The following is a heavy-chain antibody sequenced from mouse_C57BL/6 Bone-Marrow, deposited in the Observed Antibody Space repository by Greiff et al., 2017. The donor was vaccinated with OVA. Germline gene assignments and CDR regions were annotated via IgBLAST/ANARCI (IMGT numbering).Heavy chain of an antibody. CDR1: GYTFTSYW. CDR2: IYPGSGST. D-gene: IGHD1-1*02. CDR3: ARGGDYLYAMEY. Sequence: QVQLQQPGAELVKPGASVKMSCKASGYTFTSYWITWVKQRPGQGLEWIGDIYPGSGSTNYNEKFKSKATLTVDTSSSTAYMPLSSLTSEDSAVYFCARGGDYLYAMEYRGQGTSVTASS. J-gene: IGHJ4*01. V-gene: IGHV1-55*01.